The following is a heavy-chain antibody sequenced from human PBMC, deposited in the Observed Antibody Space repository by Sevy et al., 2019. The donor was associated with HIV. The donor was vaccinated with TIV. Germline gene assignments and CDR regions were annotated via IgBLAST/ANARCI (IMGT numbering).Heavy chain of an antibody. CDR3: ATSSMATTILPDF. D-gene: IGHD1-1*01. CDR2: FDPEDGET. J-gene: IGHJ4*02. V-gene: IGHV1-24*01. CDR1: GYTLTELS. Sequence: ASVKVSCKVSGYTLTELSMHWVRQAPGKGLEWMGGFDPEDGETIYVQKFQGRVTMTEDTSTDTAYMELSSLRSEDTAVYYCATSSMATTILPDFWGQRTLVTVSS.